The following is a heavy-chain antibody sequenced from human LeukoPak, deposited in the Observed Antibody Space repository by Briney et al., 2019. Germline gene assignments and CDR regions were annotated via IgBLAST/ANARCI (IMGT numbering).Heavy chain of an antibody. V-gene: IGHV3-21*01. CDR3: ASSGSHPSF. CDR1: GFTFSSYS. CDR2: ISSSSNYI. Sequence: GGSLRLSCAASGFTFSSYSMTWVRQAPGKGLEWVSSISSSSNYIYYADSVKGRFTIPRDNAKNSLYLQMNSLRAEDTAMYYCASSGSHPSFRGQGTMVTVSS. D-gene: IGHD1-26*01. J-gene: IGHJ3*01.